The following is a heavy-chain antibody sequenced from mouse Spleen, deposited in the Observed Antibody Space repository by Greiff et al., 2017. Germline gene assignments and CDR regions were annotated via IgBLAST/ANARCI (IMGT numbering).Heavy chain of an antibody. CDR3: ARLSTLWYFDV. J-gene: IGHJ1*01. CDR1: GYAFSSSW. V-gene: IGHV1-82*01. CDR2: IYPGDGDT. Sequence: QVQLKESGPELVKPGASVKISCKASGYAFSSSWMNWVKQRPGKGLEWIGRIYPGDGDTNYNGKFKGKATLTADKSSSTAYMQLSSLTSEDSAVYFCARLSTLWYFDVWGAGTTVTVSS.